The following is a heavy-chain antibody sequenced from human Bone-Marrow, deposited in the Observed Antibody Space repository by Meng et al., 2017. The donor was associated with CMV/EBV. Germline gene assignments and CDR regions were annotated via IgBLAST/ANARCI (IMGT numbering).Heavy chain of an antibody. CDR2: ISSSSSYI. CDR3: ARDMVRGVGLLGY. D-gene: IGHD3-10*01. J-gene: IGHJ4*02. CDR1: GFTFSSYS. V-gene: IGHV3-21*01. Sequence: GGSLRLSCAASGFTFSSYSMNWVRQAPGKGLEWVSSISSSSSYIYYADSVKGRFTISRDNAKNSLYLQMNSLRAEDTAVYYCARDMVRGVGLLGYWGQGTLVTASS.